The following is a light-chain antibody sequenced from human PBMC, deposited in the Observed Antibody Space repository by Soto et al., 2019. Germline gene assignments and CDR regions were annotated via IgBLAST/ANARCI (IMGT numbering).Light chain of an antibody. CDR1: SSNIGAGFH. V-gene: IGLV1-40*01. CDR2: GDS. CDR3: QSYDRSLSAV. J-gene: IGLJ3*02. Sequence: QSVLTQPPSVSGAPGQRVTIPCTGSSSNIGAGFHVQWYQQLPGAAPNLLIYGDSNRPSGVPDRFSGSRSGTSASLASTGLQSDNEADYCCQSYDRSLSAVFGGRTKLTVL.